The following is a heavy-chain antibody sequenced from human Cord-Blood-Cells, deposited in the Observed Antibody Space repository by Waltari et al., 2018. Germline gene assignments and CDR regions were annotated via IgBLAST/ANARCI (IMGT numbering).Heavy chain of an antibody. CDR3: AKSNTAMVDY. CDR1: GLTFSSYP. D-gene: IGHD5-18*01. J-gene: IGHJ4*02. V-gene: IGHV3-23*04. Sequence: EVQLVESGGGLVQPGGSLRLSCAAAGLTFSSYPMTWVRQAPGKGLEWVSAISGSGGSTYYADSVKGRFTISRDNSKNTLYLQMNSLRAEDTAIYYCAKSNTAMVDYWGQGTLVTVSS. CDR2: ISGSGGST.